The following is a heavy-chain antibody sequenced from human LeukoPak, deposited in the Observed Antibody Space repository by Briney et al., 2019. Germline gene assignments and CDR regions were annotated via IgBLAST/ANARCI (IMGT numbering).Heavy chain of an antibody. CDR1: GFTFSSYS. J-gene: IGHJ6*03. CDR2: ISSTSSNI. D-gene: IGHD3-10*01. V-gene: IGHV3-48*01. Sequence: GGSLRLSCAASGFTFSSYSMNWVRQAPGKGLEWVSYISSTSSNIYYGDSVKGRFIISRDNAKNSLYLQMNSLRAEDTAVYYCARDPQKSYYGSGKYYYYYYMDVWGKGTTVTVSS. CDR3: ARDPQKSYYGSGKYYYYYYMDV.